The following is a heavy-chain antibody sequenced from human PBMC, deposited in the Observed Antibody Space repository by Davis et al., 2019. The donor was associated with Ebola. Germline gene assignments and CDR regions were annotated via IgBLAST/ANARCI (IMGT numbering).Heavy chain of an antibody. D-gene: IGHD3-10*01. V-gene: IGHV3-7*01. Sequence: GGSLRLSCAASGFSFSSYWMSWVRQAPGKGLEWVASIKQDGSEKYYVDSVKGRFTISRDNAKNSLYLQMNSLRAEDTAVYYCAIEWFGEFIGYWGQGTLVTVSS. CDR3: AIEWFGEFIGY. J-gene: IGHJ4*02. CDR1: GFSFSSYW. CDR2: IKQDGSEK.